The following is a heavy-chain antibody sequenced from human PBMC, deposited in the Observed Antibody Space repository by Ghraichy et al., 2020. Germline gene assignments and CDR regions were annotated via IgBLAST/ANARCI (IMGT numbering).Heavy chain of an antibody. CDR2: ISGSGGTI. J-gene: IGHJ2*01. CDR1: GFTFSRYA. D-gene: IGHD6-19*01. CDR3: AKVAGDQWFFDV. V-gene: IGHV3-23*01. Sequence: GGSLRLSCEASGFTFSRYAMSWVRQAPGKGLEWISGISGSGGTIYYADSVKGRFTISRDKSRNTVDLQMSSLGAEDTAMYYCAKVAGDQWFFDVWGRGTLVTVSS.